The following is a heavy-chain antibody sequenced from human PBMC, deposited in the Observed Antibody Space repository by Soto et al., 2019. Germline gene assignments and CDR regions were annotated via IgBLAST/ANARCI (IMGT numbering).Heavy chain of an antibody. Sequence: EVQLLESGGGTVPPGGSLRLSCAASGFTFSNYAMSWVRQAPGRGPEWVLAISGSGGSTYHADSVKGRFAISRDNSKNTLFLQMNSLKAEDTAIYYCAKDIFNTGLDGFEIWGQGTMVTVSS. D-gene: IGHD1-1*01. V-gene: IGHV3-23*01. CDR3: AKDIFNTGLDGFEI. J-gene: IGHJ3*02. CDR1: GFTFSNYA. CDR2: ISGSGGST.